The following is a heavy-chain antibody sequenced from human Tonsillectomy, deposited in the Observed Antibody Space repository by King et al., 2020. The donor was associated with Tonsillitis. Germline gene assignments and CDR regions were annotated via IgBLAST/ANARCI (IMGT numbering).Heavy chain of an antibody. CDR1: GYTFTSYE. Sequence: QLVQSGAEVKKPGASVKVSCKASGYTFTSYEIDWVRQATGQGLEWIGWMNPHSGNTGYAQKFQGRVTMTRNTSISTAYMELSSLRSEDTAVYYCTGRGGDIVVVRYYGMDVWGQGTTVTVSS. V-gene: IGHV1-8*01. J-gene: IGHJ6*02. CDR2: MNPHSGNT. CDR3: TGRGGDIVVVRYYGMDV. D-gene: IGHD2-15*01.